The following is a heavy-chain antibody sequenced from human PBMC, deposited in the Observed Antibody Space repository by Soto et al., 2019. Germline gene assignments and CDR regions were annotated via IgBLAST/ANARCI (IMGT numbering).Heavy chain of an antibody. Sequence: GGSLRLSCEVSVFTFSMYSMSWVRHSPGKGLEWVAKIPQDGVDGHYADSVKGRFTISRDDGKNSLYLQLNNLRAEDTAVYYCARDHLILPAHDFFYGSDVWGRGDTVTVSS. D-gene: IGHD2-21*02. CDR2: IPQDGVDG. V-gene: IGHV3-7*03. J-gene: IGHJ6*01. CDR1: VFTFSMYS. CDR3: ARDHLILPAHDFFYGSDV.